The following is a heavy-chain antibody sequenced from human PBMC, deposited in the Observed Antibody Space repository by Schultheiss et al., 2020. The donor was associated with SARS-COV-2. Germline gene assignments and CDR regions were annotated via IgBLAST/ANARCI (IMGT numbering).Heavy chain of an antibody. J-gene: IGHJ3*02. CDR2: IWYDGSNK. V-gene: IGHV3-30*02. CDR1: GFTFSSYG. D-gene: IGHD6-13*01. CDR3: AKGGMDPLIAAAADAFDI. Sequence: GESLKISCAASGFTFSSYGMHWVRQAPGKGLEWVAVIWYDGSNKYYADSVKGRFTISRDNSKNTLYLQMNSLRAEDTAVYYCAKGGMDPLIAAAADAFDIWGQGTMVTVSS.